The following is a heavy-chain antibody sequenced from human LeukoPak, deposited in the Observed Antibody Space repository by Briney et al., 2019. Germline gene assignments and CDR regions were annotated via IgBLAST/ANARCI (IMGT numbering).Heavy chain of an antibody. CDR3: AKDGWHCSGGSCKAFDY. D-gene: IGHD2-15*01. V-gene: IGHV3-23*01. J-gene: IGHJ4*02. CDR2: ISGSGGST. Sequence: PGGSLRLSCAASGFTFSSYSISWVRQAPGKVLEWVSAISGSGGSTYYADSVKDRLTISSDNSTNTLYLQMNSLRAEDTAVYYCAKDGWHCSGGSCKAFDYWGQGTLVTVSS. CDR1: GFTFSSYS.